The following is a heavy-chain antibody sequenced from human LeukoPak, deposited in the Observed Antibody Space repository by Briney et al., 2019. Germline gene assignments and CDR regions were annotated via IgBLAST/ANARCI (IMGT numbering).Heavy chain of an antibody. CDR3: ARDRWELRGFDY. J-gene: IGHJ4*02. D-gene: IGHD1-26*01. CDR2: INPSGGRT. CDR1: GYVFTSYY. Sequence: ASVKVSCKASGYVFTSYYIHWMRQAPGQGLEWMGKINPSGGRTNYAQKFQDRVTLTSDTSTSTAYMELRSLRSDDTAVYYCARDRWELRGFDYWGQGTLVTVSS. V-gene: IGHV1-46*01.